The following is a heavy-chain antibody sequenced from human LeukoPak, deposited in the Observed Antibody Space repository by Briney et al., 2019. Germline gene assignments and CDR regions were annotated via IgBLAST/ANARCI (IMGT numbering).Heavy chain of an antibody. V-gene: IGHV1-18*01. J-gene: IGHJ4*02. D-gene: IGHD6-19*01. CDR1: GGTFSSYA. CDR3: ARDLNSISSGWYTDY. Sequence: ASVKVSCKASGGTFSSYAISWVRQAPGQGLEWMGWISAYNGNTNYAQKLQGRVTMTTDTSTSTAYMELRSLRSDDTAVYYCARDLNSISSGWYTDYWGQGTLVTVSS. CDR2: ISAYNGNT.